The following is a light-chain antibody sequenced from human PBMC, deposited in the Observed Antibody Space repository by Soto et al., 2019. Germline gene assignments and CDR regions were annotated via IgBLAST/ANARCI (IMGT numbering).Light chain of an antibody. V-gene: IGKV3-11*01. CDR1: QSVSSF. CDR2: DAS. J-gene: IGKJ2*01. CDR3: QQRSNWPPYT. Sequence: DIVLTQSPATLSLSPGERATLSCRASQSVSSFLAWYQQKPGQAPRLLIYDASHRATGVPARFTGSGSGTDFTLTISSLEPEDVAVYYCQQRSNWPPYTFGQGTKLEIK.